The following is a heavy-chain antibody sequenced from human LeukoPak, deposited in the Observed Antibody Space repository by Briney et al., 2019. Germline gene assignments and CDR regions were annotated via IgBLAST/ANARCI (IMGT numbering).Heavy chain of an antibody. D-gene: IGHD1-26*01. J-gene: IGHJ4*02. V-gene: IGHV4-39*01. CDR3: AKSGGYGLIDY. CDR2: IYYTGST. CDR1: GASISGSGYY. Sequence: SETLSLTCAVSGASISGSGYYLGWIRQPPGKGLEWIGNIYYTGSTYYNASLQSRVTISIDTSKNQFSLRLNSVTAADTAMYYCAKSGGYGLIDYWGQGTLVTVSS.